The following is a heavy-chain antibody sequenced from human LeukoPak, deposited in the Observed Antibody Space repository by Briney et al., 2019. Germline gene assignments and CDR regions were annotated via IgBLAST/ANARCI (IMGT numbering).Heavy chain of an antibody. CDR2: INSDGSST. J-gene: IGHJ4*02. CDR1: GFTFSSYW. CDR3: ARDQVRGSAPGRLAY. V-gene: IGHV3-74*01. D-gene: IGHD3-10*01. Sequence: GSLRLSCAASGFTFSSYWMHWVRQAPGKGLVWVSRINSDGSSTSYADSVKGRFTISRDNAKNTLYLQMNSLRAEDTAVYYCARDQVRGSAPGRLAYWGQGTLVTVSS.